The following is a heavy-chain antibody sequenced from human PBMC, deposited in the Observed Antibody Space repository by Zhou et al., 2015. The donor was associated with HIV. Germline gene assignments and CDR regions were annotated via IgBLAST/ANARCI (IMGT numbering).Heavy chain of an antibody. V-gene: IGHV3-43D*04. CDR3: AKDRSSTSRWGYFDY. D-gene: IGHD2-2*01. J-gene: IGHJ4*02. CDR1: GFTFDDYA. Sequence: EVQLVESGGVVVQPGGSLRLSCAASGFTFDDYAMHWVRQAPGKGLEWVSLISWDGGSTYYADSVKGRFTISRDNSKNSLYLQMNSLRAEDTALYYCAKDRSSTSRWGYFDYWGQGTLVTVSS. CDR2: ISWDGGST.